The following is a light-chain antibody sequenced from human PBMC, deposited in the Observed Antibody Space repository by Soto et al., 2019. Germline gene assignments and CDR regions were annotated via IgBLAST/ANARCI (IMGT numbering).Light chain of an antibody. V-gene: IGKV3-15*01. CDR1: QTISSN. CDR2: DAS. CDR3: QHYNKWPPLT. Sequence: EIVMTQSPATLSVSPGERATLSCRASQTISSNLAWYQQKSGQAPRLLIYDASTRATGIPARFSGSGSGTAFTLTISSLQSEDCAVYYCQHYNKWPPLTFGGGTKVEIK. J-gene: IGKJ4*01.